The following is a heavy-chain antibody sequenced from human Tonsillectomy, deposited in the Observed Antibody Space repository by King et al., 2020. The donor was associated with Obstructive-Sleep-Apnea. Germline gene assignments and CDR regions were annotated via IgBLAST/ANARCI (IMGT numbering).Heavy chain of an antibody. Sequence: QLVQSGAEVKNPGESLKISCKGSGYSFTSYWIGWVRQMPGKGLEWMGIIYPGDSDTRYSPSFQGQVTISADESISTAYLQWSSLKASDTAMYYCARLPNEIPDTAMVNFDYWGQGTLVTVSS. CDR1: GYSFTSYW. V-gene: IGHV5-51*01. CDR2: IYPGDSDT. CDR3: ARLPNEIPDTAMVNFDY. J-gene: IGHJ4*02. D-gene: IGHD5-18*01.